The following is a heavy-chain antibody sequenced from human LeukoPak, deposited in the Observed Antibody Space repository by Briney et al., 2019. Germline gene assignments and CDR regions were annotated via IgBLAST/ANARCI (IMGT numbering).Heavy chain of an antibody. CDR3: ARVSRGIAAAAFDY. D-gene: IGHD6-13*01. V-gene: IGHV7-4-1*02. CDR2: INTNTGNL. Sequence: ASVKVSCKASGYTFTSYAMNWVRQAPGQGLEWMGWINTNTGNLTYAQGFTGRFVFSLDTSVSTAYLQISSLKAEDTAVYYCARVSRGIAAAAFDYWGQGTLVTVSS. J-gene: IGHJ4*02. CDR1: GYTFTSYA.